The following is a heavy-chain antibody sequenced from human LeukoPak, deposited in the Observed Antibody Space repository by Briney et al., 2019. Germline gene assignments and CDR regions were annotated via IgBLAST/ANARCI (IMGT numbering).Heavy chain of an antibody. CDR2: IYYSGST. CDR3: ARAQLWLPFVY. V-gene: IGHV4-39*01. D-gene: IGHD5-18*01. Sequence: SETLSLTCTVSGGSISSSSYYWGWMRQPPGKGLDWIGSIYYSGSTYYNPSLKSRFTISVDMSKNQYSLKLSSVTAADTAVYYCARAQLWLPFVYWGQGTLVTVSS. CDR1: GGSISSSSYY. J-gene: IGHJ4*02.